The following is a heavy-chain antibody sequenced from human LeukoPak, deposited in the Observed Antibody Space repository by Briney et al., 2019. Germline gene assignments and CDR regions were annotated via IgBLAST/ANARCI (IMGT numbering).Heavy chain of an antibody. CDR1: GGSFSGYY. CDR2: INHSGST. V-gene: IGHV4-34*01. Sequence: PSETLSLTCAVYGGSFSGYYWSWIRQPPGEGLEWIGEINHSGSTNYNPSLKSRVTISVDTSKNQFSLKLSSVTAADTAVYYCARGLRGHYYDSSGYYYRVNAFDIWGQGTMVTVSS. J-gene: IGHJ3*02. CDR3: ARGLRGHYYDSSGYYYRVNAFDI. D-gene: IGHD3-22*01.